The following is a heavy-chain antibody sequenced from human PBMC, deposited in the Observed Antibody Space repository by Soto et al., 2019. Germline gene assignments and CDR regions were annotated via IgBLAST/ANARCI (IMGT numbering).Heavy chain of an antibody. CDR3: ATFLAAAGTHH. Sequence: QVQLVESGGGVVQPGKSLRLSCAASGFSFSESGMEWVRQAPGKGLEWVAAIWYDGSETYYGDSVKGRFTISRDNSKNTLYLQMSGLRAEDTAVYYCATFLAAAGTHHWGQGTLVTVSS. CDR1: GFSFSESG. V-gene: IGHV3-33*01. J-gene: IGHJ1*01. CDR2: IWYDGSET. D-gene: IGHD6-19*01.